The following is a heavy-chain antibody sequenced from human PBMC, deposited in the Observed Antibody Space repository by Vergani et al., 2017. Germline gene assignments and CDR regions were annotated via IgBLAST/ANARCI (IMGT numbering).Heavy chain of an antibody. CDR1: GFTFSNDA. Sequence: EVQLLESGGGLVQPGGSLRLSCAASGFTFSNDAMSWVRPAPGKGLEWVSTISRGGESTYYADSVKGRFTISRDNSKNTLYLQINALRADDTAVFYCVKFVTCSGTYCRHYWGQGALVIVSS. J-gene: IGHJ4*02. CDR3: VKFVTCSGTYCRHY. D-gene: IGHD2-15*01. CDR2: ISRGGEST. V-gene: IGHV3-23*01.